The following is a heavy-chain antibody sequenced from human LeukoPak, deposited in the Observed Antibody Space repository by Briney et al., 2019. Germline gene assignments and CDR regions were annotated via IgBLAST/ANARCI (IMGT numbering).Heavy chain of an antibody. Sequence: GGSLRLSCAASGFTFSSYWMSWVRQAPGKGLEGVANIKQDGSEKYYVDSVKGRFTISRDNAKNSLYLQMNSLRAEDTAVYYCARAAANIVVVPAAMDRYYYYYYVDVWGKGTTVTISS. CDR2: IKQDGSEK. D-gene: IGHD2-2*01. CDR1: GFTFSSYW. V-gene: IGHV3-7*01. J-gene: IGHJ6*03. CDR3: ARAAANIVVVPAAMDRYYYYYYVDV.